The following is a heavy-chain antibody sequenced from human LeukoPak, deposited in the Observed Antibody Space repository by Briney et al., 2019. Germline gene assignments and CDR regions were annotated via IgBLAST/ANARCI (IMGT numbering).Heavy chain of an antibody. CDR3: ARDARVHGDYPPYWYFDL. CDR1: GFTVSSNY. V-gene: IGHV3-53*01. J-gene: IGHJ2*01. D-gene: IGHD4-17*01. Sequence: RPGGSLRLSCAASGFTVSSNYMSWVRQAPGKGLEWVSVIYSGGSTYYADSVKGPFTISRDNSQHPLYLQMNSPRAEDTAAYYCARDARVHGDYPPYWYFDLWGRGTLVTVSS. CDR2: IYSGGST.